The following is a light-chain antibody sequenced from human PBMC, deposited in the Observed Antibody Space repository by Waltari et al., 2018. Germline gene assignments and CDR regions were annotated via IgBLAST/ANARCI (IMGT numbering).Light chain of an antibody. Sequence: DIQMTQSPSTLSASVGDRVTITCRASQNINTWLAWHQQKPGKAPKLLIYKASSLESGVPSRCGGSGSGTEFTLTISSLQPDDFATYYCLQDNGAPRTFGQGTKVEVK. J-gene: IGKJ1*01. CDR1: QNINTW. V-gene: IGKV1-5*03. CDR2: KAS. CDR3: LQDNGAPRT.